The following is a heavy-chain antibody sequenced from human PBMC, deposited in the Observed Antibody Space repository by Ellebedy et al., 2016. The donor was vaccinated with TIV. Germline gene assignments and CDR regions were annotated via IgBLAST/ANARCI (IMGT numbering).Heavy chain of an antibody. CDR1: GFTFRSYA. CDR2: ISYDGSNK. D-gene: IGHD3-22*01. J-gene: IGHJ6*02. Sequence: GESLKISCAASGFTFRSYAMHWVRQSPGKGLEWVAVISYDGSNKHSADSVKGRFTISRDNSKKTLYLQMNSLRVDDTAVYYCTRSEMILVGNGMDVWGQGTTVTVSS. CDR3: TRSEMILVGNGMDV. V-gene: IGHV3-30-3*01.